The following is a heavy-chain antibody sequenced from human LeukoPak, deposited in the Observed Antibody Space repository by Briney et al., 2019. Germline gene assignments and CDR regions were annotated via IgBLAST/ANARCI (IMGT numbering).Heavy chain of an antibody. CDR3: ARDRGYSFAHPLDY. Sequence: PGGSLRLSCAASGFTFSSYWMSWVRQALGKGLEWVANIKQEGSEKYYVDSVKGRFTISRDNAKNSLYLQMNSLRAEDTAVYYCARDRGYSFAHPLDYWGQGALVTVSS. V-gene: IGHV3-7*01. D-gene: IGHD5-18*01. CDR2: IKQEGSEK. J-gene: IGHJ4*02. CDR1: GFTFSSYW.